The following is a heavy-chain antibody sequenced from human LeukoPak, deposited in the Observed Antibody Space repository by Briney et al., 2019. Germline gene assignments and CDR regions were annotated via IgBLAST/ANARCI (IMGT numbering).Heavy chain of an antibody. CDR2: MNPNSANT. Sequence: GASVKVSCKTSGYTFTSYDIGWVRQATGQGLEWMGWMNPNSANTHYAQKFQGRVTITRNTSISTAYMELSSLSSEDTAVYYCARVTTTVVGGDIWGQGTMVTVSS. V-gene: IGHV1-8*03. J-gene: IGHJ3*02. CDR3: ARVTTTVVGGDI. D-gene: IGHD4-23*01. CDR1: GYTFTSYD.